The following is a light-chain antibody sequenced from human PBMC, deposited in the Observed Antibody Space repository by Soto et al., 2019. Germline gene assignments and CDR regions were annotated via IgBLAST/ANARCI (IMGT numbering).Light chain of an antibody. CDR3: SSYTTSGTPV. V-gene: IGLV2-14*01. CDR2: EV. J-gene: IGLJ3*02. Sequence: QSALTQPASVSGSPGQRITISCTGTSSDVGGYNYLSWYQQHPGKAPKVMIYEVSNRFSGSKSGNTASLTISGLQAEDEADYFCSSYTTSGTPVFGGGTKLTVL. CDR1: SSDVGGYNY.